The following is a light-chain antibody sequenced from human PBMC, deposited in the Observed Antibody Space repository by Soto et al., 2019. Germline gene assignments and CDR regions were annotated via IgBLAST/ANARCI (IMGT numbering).Light chain of an antibody. J-gene: IGKJ4*01. Sequence: MVIRECPATLSMTQREKSTLSCRARQSVSSNLAWYQQKPGQAPRLLIYGASTRATGIPARFSGSGSGTEFTLTISSLQSEDFAVYYCQQYNNWPPLTFGGGTKVDIK. CDR1: QSVSSN. V-gene: IGKV3-15*01. CDR2: GAS. CDR3: QQYNNWPPLT.